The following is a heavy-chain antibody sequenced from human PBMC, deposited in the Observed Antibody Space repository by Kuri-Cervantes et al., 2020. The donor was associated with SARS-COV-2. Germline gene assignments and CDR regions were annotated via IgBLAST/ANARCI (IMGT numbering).Heavy chain of an antibody. CDR1: GFTFISSW. CDR2: IKCDGPEK. CDR3: AREGGILWFGELLWRFGAFDI. D-gene: IGHD3-10*01. Sequence: LSLTCAVSGFTFISSWRQWVCQAPEKGLEWVADIKCDGPEKHCVDSVKGRLSISRDNAKNSLYLQMNSLRAEDTAVYYCAREGGILWFGELLWRFGAFDILGQGRMV. V-gene: IGHV3-52*01. J-gene: IGHJ3*02.